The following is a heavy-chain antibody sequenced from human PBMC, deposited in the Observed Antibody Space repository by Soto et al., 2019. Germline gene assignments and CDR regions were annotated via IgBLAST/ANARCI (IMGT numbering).Heavy chain of an antibody. V-gene: IGHV4-34*01. CDR2: INHSGST. Sequence: SETLSLTCAVYGGSFSGYYWSWIRQPPGKGLEWIGEINHSGSTNYNPSLKSRVTISVDTSKNQFSLKLSSVTAADTAVYYCARRIAALYYMDVWGKGTTVTVSS. CDR3: ARRIAALYYMDV. D-gene: IGHD6-6*01. J-gene: IGHJ6*03. CDR1: GGSFSGYY.